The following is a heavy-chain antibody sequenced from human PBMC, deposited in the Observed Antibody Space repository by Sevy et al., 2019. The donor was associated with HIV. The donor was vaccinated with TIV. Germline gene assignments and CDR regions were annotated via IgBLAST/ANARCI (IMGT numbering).Heavy chain of an antibody. CDR2: LSFGCGEI. D-gene: IGHD2-8*01. V-gene: IGHV3-23*01. J-gene: IGHJ4*02. Sequence: GGSLRLSCAASGFTFSKYSMSWVRQPPGKGLEWVSTLSFGCGEINYADSVKGRFTISRDNSKSSVYLQMNNLRPEDTAVYYCAREGCTKPHDYLGQVTLVTVSS. CDR3: AREGCTKPHDY. CDR1: GFTFSKYS.